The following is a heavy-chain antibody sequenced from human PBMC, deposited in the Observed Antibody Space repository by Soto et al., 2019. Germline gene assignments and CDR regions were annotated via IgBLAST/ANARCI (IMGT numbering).Heavy chain of an antibody. CDR1: GFTFSSYG. D-gene: IGHD6-19*01. CDR3: VKDGSSGWPYFYDMDV. Sequence: GGSLRLSCAASGFTFSSYGMHWVRQAPGKGLEWVAVISYDGSNKYYADSVKGRFTISRDNSKNTPYLQMSSLRAEDTAVYYCVKDGSSGWPYFYDMDVWGQGTTVTVSS. CDR2: ISYDGSNK. J-gene: IGHJ6*02. V-gene: IGHV3-30*18.